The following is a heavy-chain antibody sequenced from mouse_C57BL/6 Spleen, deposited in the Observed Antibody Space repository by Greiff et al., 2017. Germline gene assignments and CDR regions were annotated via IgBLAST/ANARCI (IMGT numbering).Heavy chain of an antibody. V-gene: IGHV3-6*01. CDR1: GYSITSGYY. CDR2: ISYDGSN. J-gene: IGHJ2*01. D-gene: IGHD3-2*01. CDR3: ARGTALGY. Sequence: VQLQESGPGLVKPSQSLSLTCSVPGYSITSGYYWNWIRQFPGNKLEWMGYISYDGSNNSNPSLKNRISITRDTSKNQFFLKLNSVTTEDTATYYCARGTALGYGGQSTTLTCSS.